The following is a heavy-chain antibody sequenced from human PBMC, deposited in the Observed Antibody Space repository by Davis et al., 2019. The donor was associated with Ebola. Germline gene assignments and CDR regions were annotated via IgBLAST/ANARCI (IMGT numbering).Heavy chain of an antibody. CDR3: ARDAYYCSGGSCRN. V-gene: IGHV3-48*02. Sequence: GESLKISCAASGFTFSSYSMNWVRQAPGKGLEWVSYISSSSSTIYYADSVKGRFTISRDNAKNSLYLQMNSLRDEDTAVYYCARDAYYCSGGSCRNWGQGTLVTVSS. CDR1: GFTFSSYS. D-gene: IGHD2-15*01. CDR2: ISSSSSTI. J-gene: IGHJ4*02.